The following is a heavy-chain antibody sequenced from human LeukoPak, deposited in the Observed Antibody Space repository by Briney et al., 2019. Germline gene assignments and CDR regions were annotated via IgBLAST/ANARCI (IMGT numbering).Heavy chain of an antibody. CDR1: GYTFTSYD. Sequence: GASVKVSCKASGYTFTSYDINWVRQATGQGLEWMGWMNPNSGNTGYAQKFQGRVTMTRNTSISTAYMELSSLRSEDTAVYYCARAKVYCSSTSCPQHWFDPWGQGTLVTVSS. D-gene: IGHD2-2*01. J-gene: IGHJ5*02. CDR3: ARAKVYCSSTSCPQHWFDP. V-gene: IGHV1-8*01. CDR2: MNPNSGNT.